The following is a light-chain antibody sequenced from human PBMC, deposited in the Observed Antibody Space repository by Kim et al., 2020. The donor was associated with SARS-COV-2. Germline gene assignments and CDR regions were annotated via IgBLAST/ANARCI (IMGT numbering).Light chain of an antibody. V-gene: IGKV1-33*01. Sequence: DIQMTQSPSSLSASVGDRVTITCQASQDISNYLNWYQQKPGKAPKLLIYDASNLETGVPSRFSGSGSGTDFTFTISSLQPEDIATYYCQQYDNSWTFGQGTKGDIK. CDR1: QDISNY. J-gene: IGKJ1*01. CDR2: DAS. CDR3: QQYDNSWT.